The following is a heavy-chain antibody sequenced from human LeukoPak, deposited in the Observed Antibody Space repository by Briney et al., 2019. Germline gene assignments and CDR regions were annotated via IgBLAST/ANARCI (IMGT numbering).Heavy chain of an antibody. V-gene: IGHV3-48*03. CDR1: GLTFSSYE. CDR2: ISSSGSTI. Sequence: PGGSLRLSCAASGLTFSSYEMNWVRQAPGKGLEWVSYISSSGSTIYYADSVKGRFTISRDNAKNSLYLQMNSLRAEDTAVYYCARGQGEGANFFFDYWGQGTLVTVSS. CDR3: ARGQGEGANFFFDY. D-gene: IGHD1-26*01. J-gene: IGHJ4*02.